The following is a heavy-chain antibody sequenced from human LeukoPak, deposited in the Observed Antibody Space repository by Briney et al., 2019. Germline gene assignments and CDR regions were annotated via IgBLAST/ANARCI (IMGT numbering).Heavy chain of an antibody. V-gene: IGHV2-5*02. J-gene: IGHJ3*02. CDR3: AHRTIYDAYDI. CDR1: WFSLSSSGVG. Sequence: SGPTLVNPTQTLTLTFTFYWFSLSSSGVGVGWIRQPPGKALECLALIFWDDDKRYSPSLKSRLTITKDTSKNQVVLAMTNMDPVDTATYYCAHRTIYDAYDIWGQGTMVTVSS. D-gene: IGHD2-2*02. CDR2: IFWDDDK.